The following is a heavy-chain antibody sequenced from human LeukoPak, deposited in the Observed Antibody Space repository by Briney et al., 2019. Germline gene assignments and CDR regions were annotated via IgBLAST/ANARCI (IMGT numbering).Heavy chain of an antibody. CDR2: ISGSGGST. D-gene: IGHD4-17*01. CDR1: GFTFSGYA. V-gene: IGHV3-23*01. Sequence: GGSLRLSCAASGFTFSGYAMSWVRQAPGKGLEWVSAISGSGGSTYYADSVKGRFTISRDNSKNTLYLQMNSLRAEDTAVYYCATPPYGDYRVGAFDIWGQGTMVTVSS. J-gene: IGHJ3*02. CDR3: ATPPYGDYRVGAFDI.